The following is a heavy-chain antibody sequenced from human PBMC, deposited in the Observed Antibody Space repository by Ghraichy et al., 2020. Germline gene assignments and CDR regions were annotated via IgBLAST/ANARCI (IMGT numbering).Heavy chain of an antibody. V-gene: IGHV1-2*06. Sequence: ASVKVSCKASGYTFTGYYMHWVRQAPGQGLEWMGRINPNSGGTNYAQKFQGRVTMTRDTSISTAYMELSRLRSDDTAVYYCARESIAARHFDYWGQGTLVTVSS. D-gene: IGHD6-6*01. CDR2: INPNSGGT. CDR1: GYTFTGYY. CDR3: ARESIAARHFDY. J-gene: IGHJ4*02.